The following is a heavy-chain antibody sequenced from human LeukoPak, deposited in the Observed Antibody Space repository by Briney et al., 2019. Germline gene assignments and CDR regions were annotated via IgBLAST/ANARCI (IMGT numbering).Heavy chain of an antibody. J-gene: IGHJ4*02. CDR3: ARGREPY. Sequence: SETLSLTCAVYGGSFSGYYWTWIRQPPGRGLEWIGEINHSGSTNYNPSLKSRVTISVDTSKSQFSLKLNSVTAADTAMYYCARGREPYWGQGTLVTVSS. D-gene: IGHD1-14*01. V-gene: IGHV4-34*01. CDR2: INHSGST. CDR1: GGSFSGYY.